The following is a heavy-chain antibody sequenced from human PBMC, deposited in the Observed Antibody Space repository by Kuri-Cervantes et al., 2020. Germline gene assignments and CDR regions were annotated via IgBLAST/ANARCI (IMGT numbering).Heavy chain of an antibody. CDR1: GYTFTSYY. D-gene: IGHD1-1*01. Sequence: ASVKVSCKASGYTFTSYYMHWVRQATGQGLEWMGWMNPNSGNTGYAQKFQGRVTMTRNTSISTAYMELSSLRSEDTAVYYCASLLNELFTIDYWGQGTLVTVSS. J-gene: IGHJ4*02. CDR3: ASLLNELFTIDY. CDR2: MNPNSGNT. V-gene: IGHV1-8*02.